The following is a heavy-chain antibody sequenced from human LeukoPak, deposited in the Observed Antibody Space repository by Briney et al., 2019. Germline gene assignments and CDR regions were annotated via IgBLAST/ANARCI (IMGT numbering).Heavy chain of an antibody. V-gene: IGHV3-9*01. J-gene: IGHJ4*02. Sequence: GGSLRLSCAASGFTFSTYAMTWVRQAPGKGLEWVSGISWNSGSIGYADSVKGRFTISRDNAKNSLYLQMNSLRAEDTALYYCAKSLSSGSYSSDFDYWGQGTLVTVSS. CDR2: ISWNSGSI. CDR3: AKSLSSGSYSSDFDY. D-gene: IGHD3-10*01. CDR1: GFTFSTYA.